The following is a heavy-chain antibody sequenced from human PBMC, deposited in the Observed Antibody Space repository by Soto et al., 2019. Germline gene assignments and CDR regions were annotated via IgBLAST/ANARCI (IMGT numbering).Heavy chain of an antibody. CDR2: IYHSGST. V-gene: IGHV4-30-2*01. J-gene: IGHJ5*02. CDR1: GGSISSGGYS. CDR3: AREAVVGADGGWFDP. Sequence: QLQLQESGSGLVKPSQTLSLTCAVSGGSISSGGYSWSWIRQPPGKGLEWIGYIYHSGSTYYNPSLKSRVTIXXDXSXXQFSLKLSSVTAADTAVYYCAREAVVGADGGWFDPWGQGTLVTVSS. D-gene: IGHD1-26*01.